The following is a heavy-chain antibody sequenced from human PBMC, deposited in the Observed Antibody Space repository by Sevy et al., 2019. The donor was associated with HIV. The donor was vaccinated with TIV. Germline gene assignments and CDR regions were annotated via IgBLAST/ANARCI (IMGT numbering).Heavy chain of an antibody. Sequence: GGSLRLSCAASGFTFSSYPMHWVRQAPGKGLEWVAVISCEGTNKYYSDSVKGRFTISRDNSKNTLYLQMNSLRDDDTALYYCARNGGDSNYHYNYMDVWGKGTTVTVSS. D-gene: IGHD2-21*02. CDR2: ISCEGTNK. CDR3: ARNGGDSNYHYNYMDV. J-gene: IGHJ6*03. CDR1: GFTFSSYP. V-gene: IGHV3-30-3*01.